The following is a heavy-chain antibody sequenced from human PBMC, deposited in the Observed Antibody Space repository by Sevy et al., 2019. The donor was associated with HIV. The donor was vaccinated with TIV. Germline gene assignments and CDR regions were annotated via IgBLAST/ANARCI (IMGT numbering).Heavy chain of an antibody. CDR2: ISAYNGNT. CDR3: ARGSVVATIGAYYYYYMDV. D-gene: IGHD5-12*01. V-gene: IGHV1-18*04. J-gene: IGHJ6*03. Sequence: ASVKVSCKASGYTFTSYGISWVRQAPGQGLEWMGWISAYNGNTNYAQKLQGRVTMTTDTSTSTAYMELRSLRSDDTAVYYCARGSVVATIGAYYYYYMDVWGKGTTVTVSS. CDR1: GYTFTSYG.